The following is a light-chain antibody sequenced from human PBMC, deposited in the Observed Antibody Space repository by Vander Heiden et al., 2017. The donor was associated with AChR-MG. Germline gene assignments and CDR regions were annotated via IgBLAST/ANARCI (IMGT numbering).Light chain of an antibody. CDR2: KVS. V-gene: IGKV2-30*02. J-gene: IGKJ5*01. CDR1: QSLVHIDGDTY. CDR3: MQASHWPPIT. Sequence: DVVMTQSPLSLPVTLGQPASISCESSQSLVHIDGDTYLHSCHPRPGQSPRRLLYKVSNRVSRVPHRFISSGSCADFTLKISSVLDDDVVVNYCMQASHWPPITFGQGTRLEIK.